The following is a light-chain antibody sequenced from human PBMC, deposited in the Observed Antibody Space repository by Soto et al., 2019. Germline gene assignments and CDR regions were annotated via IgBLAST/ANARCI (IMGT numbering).Light chain of an antibody. CDR2: GAS. Sequence: EIVLTQSPGTLYFSQVERSTLCFSASQSVSSNYVAWYQQKPGQAPRLLMYGASSRATDIPDRFSGSGSGTDFTLTISRLEPEDFAVYYCQQYGGSPRTFGQGTKVDIK. CDR1: QSVSSNY. CDR3: QQYGGSPRT. V-gene: IGKV3-20*01. J-gene: IGKJ1*01.